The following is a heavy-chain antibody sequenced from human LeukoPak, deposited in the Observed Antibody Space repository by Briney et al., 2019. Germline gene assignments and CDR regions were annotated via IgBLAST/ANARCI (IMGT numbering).Heavy chain of an antibody. Sequence: SETLSLTCTVSGGSISSYYWSWIRQPPGKGLEWLGYIYYSGSTNYNPSLKSRVTISVDTSKNQFSLKLSSVTAADTAVYYCAAVRSYYDSSGYRYYFDYWGQGTLVTVSS. D-gene: IGHD3-22*01. J-gene: IGHJ4*02. CDR3: AAVRSYYDSSGYRYYFDY. CDR2: IYYSGST. CDR1: GGSISSYY. V-gene: IGHV4-59*01.